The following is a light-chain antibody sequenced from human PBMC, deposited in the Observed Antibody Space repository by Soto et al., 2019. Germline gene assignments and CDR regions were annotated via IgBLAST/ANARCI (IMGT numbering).Light chain of an antibody. Sequence: IVLTQSQGTLSFPPGERATLFSRASQRVPRSYLAWYQHRPGQAPTLLIYDASNRATAIPARFSGSESGTAFTLTIISLQPEDFAVYYCQQYAWSPLTFGQGTRLEIK. J-gene: IGKJ5*01. CDR1: QRVPRSY. CDR2: DAS. V-gene: IGKV3-20*01. CDR3: QQYAWSPLT.